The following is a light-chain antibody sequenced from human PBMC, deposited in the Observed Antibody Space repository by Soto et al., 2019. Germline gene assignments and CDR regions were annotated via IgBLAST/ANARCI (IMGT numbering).Light chain of an antibody. CDR1: SSNIGDNL. CDR2: DNH. Sequence: QSVLTQPPSVSAAPGQKVTISCSGSSSNIGDNLVSWYQQLPGTAPKLLIYDNHKRPSGIPDRFSGSKAGTSATLDITGLQTGDEADYYCGTWDNGLNGYAVFGGGTKLTVL. V-gene: IGLV1-51*01. J-gene: IGLJ2*01. CDR3: GTWDNGLNGYAV.